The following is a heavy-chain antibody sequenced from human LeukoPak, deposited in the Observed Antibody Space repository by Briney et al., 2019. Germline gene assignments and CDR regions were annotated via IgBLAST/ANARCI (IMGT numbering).Heavy chain of an antibody. Sequence: GGSLRLSCAASGFTFSNYAMSWVRQAPGKGLEWVSAISGSGGSTYYADSVKGRFTISRDNSKNTLYLQMNSLRAEDTAVYYCAKDLYFNPAAADFDYWGQGTLVTVSS. D-gene: IGHD6-13*01. V-gene: IGHV3-23*01. CDR3: AKDLYFNPAAADFDY. J-gene: IGHJ4*02. CDR2: ISGSGGST. CDR1: GFTFSNYA.